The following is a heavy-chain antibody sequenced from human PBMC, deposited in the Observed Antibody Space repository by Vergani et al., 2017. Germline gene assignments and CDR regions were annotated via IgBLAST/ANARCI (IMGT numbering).Heavy chain of an antibody. Sequence: EVQLVESGGGLVKPGGSLRLSSAAPGFTFSSYTMNWVREAPGKGLWWVSYISSSSSAIYYADSVKGRLTISRDNAKNSLYLQMNRLRAEDTAVYYCAGDTAQLSAYGMDVWGQGP. CDR1: GFTFSSYT. CDR3: AGDTAQLSAYGMDV. D-gene: IGHD6-13*01. J-gene: IGHJ6*02. CDR2: ISSSSSAI. V-gene: IGHV3-21*05.